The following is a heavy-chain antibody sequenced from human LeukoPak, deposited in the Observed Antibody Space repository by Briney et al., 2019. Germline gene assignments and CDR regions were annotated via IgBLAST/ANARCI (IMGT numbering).Heavy chain of an antibody. Sequence: SETLSLTCTVSGVSISSSNSYWGWIRQPPGKGLEWIGSIYYTGSTYYNPSLKSRVTISVDTSKNQFSLKLSSVTAADTAVYYCARAVGSGSFQTYYYYMDVWGKGTTVTISS. D-gene: IGHD3-10*01. J-gene: IGHJ6*03. V-gene: IGHV4-39*07. CDR1: GVSISSSNSY. CDR3: ARAVGSGSFQTYYYYMDV. CDR2: IYYTGST.